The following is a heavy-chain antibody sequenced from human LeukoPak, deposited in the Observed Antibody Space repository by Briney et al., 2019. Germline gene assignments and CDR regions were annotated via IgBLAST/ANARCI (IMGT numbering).Heavy chain of an antibody. CDR2: IYHSGST. CDR3: ARVDIVATIEY. D-gene: IGHD5-12*01. Sequence: SETLSHTCTVSGGSISSGDYYWSWIRQPPGKGLEWIGYIYHSGSTYYNPSLKSRVTISVDTSKNQFSLKLSSVTAADTAVYYCARVDIVATIEYWGQGTLVTVSS. CDR1: GGSISSGDYY. J-gene: IGHJ4*02. V-gene: IGHV4-30-4*01.